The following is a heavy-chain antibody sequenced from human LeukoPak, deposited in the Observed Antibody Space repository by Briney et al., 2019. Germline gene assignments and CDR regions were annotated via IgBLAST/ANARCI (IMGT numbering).Heavy chain of an antibody. J-gene: IGHJ4*02. CDR1: GYTLTELS. V-gene: IGHV1-24*01. CDR3: ATEGSYYYVWGSYRAYFDY. D-gene: IGHD3-16*02. CDR2: FDPEDGET. Sequence: GASVKVSCKVSGYTLTELSMHWVRQAPGKGLEWMGGFDPEDGETIYAQKFQGRVTMTEDTSTDTAYMELSSMRSEDKAVYYCATEGSYYYVWGSYRAYFDYWGPGTLVTVSS.